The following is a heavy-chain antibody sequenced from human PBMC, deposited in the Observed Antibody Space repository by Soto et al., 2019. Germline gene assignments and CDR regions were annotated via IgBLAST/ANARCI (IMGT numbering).Heavy chain of an antibody. CDR3: ARPIKQWLVFFDY. J-gene: IGHJ4*02. D-gene: IGHD6-19*01. V-gene: IGHV3-33*01. CDR2: IWSAGSNA. CDR1: GFSFRNYA. Sequence: QVELVESGGDVVQPRRSLRLSCAASGFSFRNYAMYWVRQAPGKGPEWVALIWSAGSNAYYADSVKGRFTISRDNSKNTLYLQMNSLRAEDTAVYYCARPIKQWLVFFDYWGQGTLVTVSS.